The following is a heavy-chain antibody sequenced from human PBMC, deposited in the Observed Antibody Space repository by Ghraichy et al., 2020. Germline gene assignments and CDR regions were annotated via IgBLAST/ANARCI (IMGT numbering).Heavy chain of an antibody. Sequence: SETLSLTCTVSGGSISSGSYYWSWIRQPAGKGLEWIGRIYTSGSTNYNPSLKSRVTISVDTSKNQFSLKLSSVTAADTAVYYCARAYYDFWSGYYNWAFDIWGQGTMVTVSS. CDR1: GGSISSGSYY. CDR3: ARAYYDFWSGYYNWAFDI. J-gene: IGHJ3*02. CDR2: IYTSGST. V-gene: IGHV4-61*02. D-gene: IGHD3-3*01.